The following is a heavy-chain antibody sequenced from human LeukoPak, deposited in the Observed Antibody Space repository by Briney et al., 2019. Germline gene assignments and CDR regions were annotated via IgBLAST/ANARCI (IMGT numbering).Heavy chain of an antibody. V-gene: IGHV3-7*01. CDR2: IKEDGGEK. J-gene: IGHJ4*02. Sequence: GGSLRLSCVASGFTFSKYTLSWIRQAPGKGLEWVASIKEDGGEKYYVDSVKGRFTISRDNAKNSVYLQMNSLRDEDTAVYYCAKRLYGDDGPYFDYWGQGTLVTVSS. CDR1: GFTFSKYT. CDR3: AKRLYGDDGPYFDY. D-gene: IGHD4-17*01.